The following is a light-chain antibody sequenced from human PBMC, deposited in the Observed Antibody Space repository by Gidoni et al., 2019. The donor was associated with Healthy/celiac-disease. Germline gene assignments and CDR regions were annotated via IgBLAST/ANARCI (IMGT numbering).Light chain of an antibody. CDR3: QQSYSTPWT. Sequence: DIQMTKSPSSLSASVGDRVTITCRASQSISSYLNWYQQKPGKAPKLLIYAASSLQSGVPSRLSGSGSGTDFTLTISSMQPEDFATYYCQQSYSTPWTFGQGTKVEIK. J-gene: IGKJ1*01. CDR2: AAS. V-gene: IGKV1-39*01. CDR1: QSISSY.